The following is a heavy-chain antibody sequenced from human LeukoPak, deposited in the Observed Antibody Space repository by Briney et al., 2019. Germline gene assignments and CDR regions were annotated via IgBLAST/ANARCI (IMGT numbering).Heavy chain of an antibody. D-gene: IGHD3-16*01. CDR3: AKLRVGGLRGGTFDY. J-gene: IGHJ4*02. Sequence: GGSLRLSCAASGFTFSSYGMSWVRQAPGKGLEWVSGISGSGRSTYYADSVKGRFNISRDNSKSTLYLQMNSLRAEDTAVYYCAKLRVGGLRGGTFDYWGQGTLVTVSS. CDR1: GFTFSSYG. V-gene: IGHV3-23*01. CDR2: ISGSGRST.